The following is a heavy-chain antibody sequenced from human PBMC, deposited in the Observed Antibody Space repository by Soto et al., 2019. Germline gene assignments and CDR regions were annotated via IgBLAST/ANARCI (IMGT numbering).Heavy chain of an antibody. V-gene: IGHV4-61*01. J-gene: IGHJ6*02. Sequence: QVQLQESGPGLVKPSETLSLTCTVSGGSVSSGSYYWSWIRQPPGKGLEWIGYIYYSGSTNYNPSLKSRVTISVDTSKNQFSLKLSSVTAADTAVYYCARDRNGMGYYYGMDVWGQGTTVTVSS. CDR2: IYYSGST. CDR1: GGSVSSGSYY. D-gene: IGHD2-8*01. CDR3: ARDRNGMGYYYGMDV.